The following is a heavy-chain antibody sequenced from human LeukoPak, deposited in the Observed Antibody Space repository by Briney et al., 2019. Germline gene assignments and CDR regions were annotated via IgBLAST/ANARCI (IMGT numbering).Heavy chain of an antibody. D-gene: IGHD1-26*01. V-gene: IGHV1-46*01. CDR1: GYTFTSYY. J-gene: IGHJ3*02. CDR2: INPSGGST. Sequence: ASVKVSCKASGYTFTSYYMHWVRQAPGQGLEWMGIINPSGGSTSYAQKFQGRVTMTRDMSTSTVYMELSSLRSEDTAVYYCARDVGHDAFDIWGQGTMVTVSS. CDR3: ARDVGHDAFDI.